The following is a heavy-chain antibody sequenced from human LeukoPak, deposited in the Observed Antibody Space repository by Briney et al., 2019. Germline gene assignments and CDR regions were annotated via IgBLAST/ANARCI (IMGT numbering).Heavy chain of an antibody. D-gene: IGHD3-22*01. CDR3: AKVGRITMIVVVTKQSFFDY. CDR1: GFTFSSYA. Sequence: GGSLRLSCAASGFTFSSYAMSWVRQAPGKGLEWVSAISGSGGSTYYADSVQGRFTISRDNSKNTLYLQMNSLRAEDTAVYYCAKVGRITMIVVVTKQSFFDYWGQGTLVTVSS. J-gene: IGHJ4*02. CDR2: ISGSGGST. V-gene: IGHV3-23*01.